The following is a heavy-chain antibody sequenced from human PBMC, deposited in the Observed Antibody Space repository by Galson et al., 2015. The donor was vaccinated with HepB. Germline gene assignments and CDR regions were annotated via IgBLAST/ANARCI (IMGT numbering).Heavy chain of an antibody. CDR3: AHSPILISFDF. CDR2: IYWDDDK. J-gene: IGHJ4*02. V-gene: IGHV2-5*02. CDR1: GFSLTTSEVG. D-gene: IGHD2-2*02. Sequence: ALVKPTQTLTLTCTFSGFSLTTSEVGVGWIRQTPGKALEWLALIYWDDDKRYSPSLKSRLTITKDTSKNQVVLTLTNMDPADTATYYCAHSPILISFDFWGQGILVTVSS.